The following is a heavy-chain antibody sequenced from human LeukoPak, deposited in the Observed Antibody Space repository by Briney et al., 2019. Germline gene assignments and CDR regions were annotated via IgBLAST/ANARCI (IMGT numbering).Heavy chain of an antibody. CDR1: GLTLSRYR. V-gene: IGHV3-74*01. Sequence: GGSLTLLCAASGLTLSRYRVLWPPEAPGGARVCFSRINSGGNSTRHAHPVKGRLTISRDNEQNTLYPKINSRSAEDTAVYYCARDFGGSGSYYDVCYYYGMDVWGKGTTVTVSS. D-gene: IGHD3-10*01. CDR2: INSGGNST. CDR3: ARDFGGSGSYYDVCYYYGMDV. J-gene: IGHJ6*04.